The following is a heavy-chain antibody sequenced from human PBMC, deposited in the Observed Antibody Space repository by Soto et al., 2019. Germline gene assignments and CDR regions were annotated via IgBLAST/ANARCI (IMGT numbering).Heavy chain of an antibody. CDR1: GFTFSSYG. V-gene: IGHV3-33*01. CDR3: ARGRITISNYGMDV. D-gene: IGHD3-9*01. Sequence: PGGSLRLSCAASGFTFSSYGMHWVRQAPGKGLEWVAVIWYDGSNKYYADSVKGRFTISRDNSKNTLYLQMNSLRAEDTAVYYCARGRITISNYGMDVWGQGTTVTVSS. J-gene: IGHJ6*02. CDR2: IWYDGSNK.